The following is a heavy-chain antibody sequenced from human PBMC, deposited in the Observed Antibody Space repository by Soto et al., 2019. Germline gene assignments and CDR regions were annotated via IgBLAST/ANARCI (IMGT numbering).Heavy chain of an antibody. CDR1: GFGFSSYW. D-gene: IGHD1-1*01. CDR3: VPRDDK. CDR2: ISKDGSQM. J-gene: IGHJ4*02. V-gene: IGHV3-7*01. Sequence: PGGSLRLSCVVSGFGFSSYWLTWVRQVPGKGLEWVATISKDGSQMYYVDSVKGRFTVSRDNAQESLFLQMNNLRAEDSALYYCVPRDDKWGQGVLVTVS.